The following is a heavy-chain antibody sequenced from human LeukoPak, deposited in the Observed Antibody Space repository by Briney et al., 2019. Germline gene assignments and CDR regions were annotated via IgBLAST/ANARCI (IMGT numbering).Heavy chain of an antibody. J-gene: IGHJ4*02. D-gene: IGHD3-3*01. Sequence: PGRFLRLSCAPSGFTFSRHGMHWVRQAPGKGLEWVAIISNDGSRKYYAHSVEGRFTISRDNSKNTLYLRMDSLRAEDTAVYYCARDRAWNYFDYWGQGTLVTVSS. V-gene: IGHV3-30*03. CDR3: ARDRAWNYFDY. CDR2: ISNDGSRK. CDR1: GFTFSRHG.